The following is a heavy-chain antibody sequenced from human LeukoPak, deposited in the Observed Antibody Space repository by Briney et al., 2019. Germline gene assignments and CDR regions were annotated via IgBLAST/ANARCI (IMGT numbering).Heavy chain of an antibody. D-gene: IGHD4-17*01. V-gene: IGHV3-30*18. CDR1: GFAFSSYG. Sequence: GSLRLSCAASGFAFSSYGMHWVRQAPGKGLEWVAVISYDGSKKFYADSVKGRFTISRDNSKNTLSLQMDSLRAEDTAVYYCAKGGGYSGDYVSAYWGQGTLVTVSS. CDR2: ISYDGSKK. J-gene: IGHJ4*02. CDR3: AKGGGYSGDYVSAY.